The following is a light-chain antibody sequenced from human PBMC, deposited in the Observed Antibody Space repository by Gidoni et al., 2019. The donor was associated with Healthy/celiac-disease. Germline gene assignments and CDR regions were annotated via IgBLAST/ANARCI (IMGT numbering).Light chain of an antibody. V-gene: IGKV1-39*01. CDR1: QSISSY. CDR3: QQSYSAPQGFT. Sequence: DIQMTQSPSSLSASVGDRVTITCRASQSISSYLNWYQQKPGKAPKLLIYAASSLQSGVPSRFSGSGSGTDFTLTISSLQPEEFATYYCQQSYSAPQGFTFGPGTKVDIQ. J-gene: IGKJ3*01. CDR2: AAS.